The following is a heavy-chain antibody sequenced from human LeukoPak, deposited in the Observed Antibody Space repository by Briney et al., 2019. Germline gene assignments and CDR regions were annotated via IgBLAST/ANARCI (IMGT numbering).Heavy chain of an antibody. V-gene: IGHV4-31*03. CDR2: IYHSGSI. CDR3: ASGPGTYYYYDF. CDR1: GGSISGGTYY. D-gene: IGHD3-22*01. Sequence: PSETLSLTCTVSGGSISGGTYYWSWIRQHPGKGLEWLGYIYHSGSIYYNPSLRSRLTISVDTSQNQFSLRLTSVTAADTAVYYCASGPGTYYYYDFWGQGTLVTVST. J-gene: IGHJ4*02.